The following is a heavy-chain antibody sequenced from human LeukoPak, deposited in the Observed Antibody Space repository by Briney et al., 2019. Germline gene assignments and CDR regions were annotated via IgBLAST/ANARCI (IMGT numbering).Heavy chain of an antibody. V-gene: IGHV4-59*12. CDR1: GGSISSYY. D-gene: IGHD2-15*01. Sequence: TSETLSLTCTVSGGSISSYYWSWIRQPPGKGLEWIGYIYYSGSTNYNPSLKSRVTISVDTSKNQFSLKLSSVTAADTAVYYCARERYCSGGSCHTINWGQGTLVTVSS. CDR2: IYYSGST. CDR3: ARERYCSGGSCHTIN. J-gene: IGHJ4*02.